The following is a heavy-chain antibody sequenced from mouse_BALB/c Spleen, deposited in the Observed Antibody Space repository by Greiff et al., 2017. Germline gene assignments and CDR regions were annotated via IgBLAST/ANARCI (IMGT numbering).Heavy chain of an antibody. J-gene: IGHJ2*01. Sequence: EVKVVESGGGLVQPGGSRKLSCAASGFTFSSFGMHWVRQAPEKGLEWVAYISSGSSTIYYADTVKGRFTISRDNPKNTLFLQMTSLRSEDTAMYYCARGDYSFDYWGQGTTLTVSS. CDR1: GFTFSSFG. V-gene: IGHV5-17*02. CDR3: ARGDYSFDY. CDR2: ISSGSSTI.